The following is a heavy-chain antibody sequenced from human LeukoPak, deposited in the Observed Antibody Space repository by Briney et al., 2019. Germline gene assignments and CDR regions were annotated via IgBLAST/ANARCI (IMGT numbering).Heavy chain of an antibody. CDR3: AKESGYSYGYFGGFDY. V-gene: IGHV3-9*03. CDR2: ISWNSGSI. CDR1: GFTFDDYA. Sequence: GRSLRLSCAASGFTFDDYAMHWVRQAPGKGLEWVSGISWNSGSIGYADSVKGRFTISRDNAKNSLYLQMNSLRAEDMALYYYAKESGYSYGYFGGFDYWGQGTLVTVSS. J-gene: IGHJ4*02. D-gene: IGHD5-18*01.